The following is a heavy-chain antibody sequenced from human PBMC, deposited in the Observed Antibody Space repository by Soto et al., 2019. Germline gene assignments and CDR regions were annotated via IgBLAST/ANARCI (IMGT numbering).Heavy chain of an antibody. J-gene: IGHJ4*02. V-gene: IGHV3-23*01. CDR3: ARAHGDYVFDFDS. CDR2: ISGSGGGT. D-gene: IGHD4-17*01. CDR1: GFTFISYA. Sequence: GGSLRLSCAASGFTFISYAMIWVRQAPGKGLEWVSAISGSGGGTYYTDSVKGRFTISRANSKNTLYLQMNSLRAEDPAVYYCARAHGDYVFDFDSWGQGTLVTVSS.